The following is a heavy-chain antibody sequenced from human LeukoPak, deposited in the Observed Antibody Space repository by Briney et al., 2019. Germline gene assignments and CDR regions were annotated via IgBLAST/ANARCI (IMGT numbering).Heavy chain of an antibody. J-gene: IGHJ6*02. D-gene: IGHD6-13*01. Sequence: XWIXXPXXXGLESXGCIYYSGSSNYNPSLKSRVTISVDTSKNQFSLKLSSVTAADTAVYYCARDKSSSFYYYYGMDVWGQGTTVTVSS. CDR3: ARDKSSSFYYYYGMDV. CDR2: IYYSGSS. V-gene: IGHV4-59*01.